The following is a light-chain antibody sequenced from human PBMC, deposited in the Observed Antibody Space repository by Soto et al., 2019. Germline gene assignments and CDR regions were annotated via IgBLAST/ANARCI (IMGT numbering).Light chain of an antibody. V-gene: IGKV3D-15*01. Sequence: DIGITQSPSSLSVSLGVRATITCRASQSVSSNLAWYQQKPGQAPRLLIYGASSRDTGIPDRFSGSGSGTDFTLTISRLEPEDFAAYYCQQNGSTPCTFGQGTKVDIK. CDR3: QQNGSTPCT. CDR1: QSVSSN. CDR2: GAS. J-gene: IGKJ1*01.